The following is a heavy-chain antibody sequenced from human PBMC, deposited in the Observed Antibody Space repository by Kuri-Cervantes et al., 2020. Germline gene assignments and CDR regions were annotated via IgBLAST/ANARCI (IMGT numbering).Heavy chain of an antibody. V-gene: IGHV3-21*01. CDR3: ARNGRVVTRIEAYYYYYYGMDV. CDR2: ISSSSSYI. CDR1: GFTFSSYS. J-gene: IGHJ6*02. Sequence: GGSLRLSCAASGFTFSSYSMNWVRQAPGKGLEWVSSISSSSSYIYYADSVKGRFTISRDNSKNTLYLQMNSLRAEDTAVYYCARNGRVVTRIEAYYYYYYGMDVWGQGTTVTVSS. D-gene: IGHD4-23*01.